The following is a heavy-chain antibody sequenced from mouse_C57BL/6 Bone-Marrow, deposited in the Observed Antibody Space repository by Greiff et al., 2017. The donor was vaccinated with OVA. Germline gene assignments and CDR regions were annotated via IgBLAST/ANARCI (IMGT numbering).Heavy chain of an antibody. CDR3: AIPPWFAY. V-gene: IGHV1-74*01. CDR1: GYTFTSYW. CDR2: IHPSDSDT. Sequence: QVHVKQPGAELVKPGASVKVSCKASGYTFTSYWMHWVKQRPGQGLEWIGRIHPSDSDTNYNQKFKGKATLTVDKSSSTAYMQLSSLTSEDSAVYYCAIPPWFAYWGQGTLVTVSA. J-gene: IGHJ3*01.